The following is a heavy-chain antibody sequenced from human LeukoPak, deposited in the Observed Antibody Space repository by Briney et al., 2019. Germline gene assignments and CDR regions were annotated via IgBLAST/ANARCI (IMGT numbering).Heavy chain of an antibody. V-gene: IGHV3-23*01. CDR1: GFTFRSYA. Sequence: GGSLRLSCAASGFTFRSYAMSWVRQAPGKGLEWVSTISGSGDMTYYADSVKGRFPISIDNSKNTLYLQMNNLRAEDTALYYCAKGYGSGSYEAFDWWGQGTLVTVSS. D-gene: IGHD3-10*01. CDR3: AKGYGSGSYEAFDW. J-gene: IGHJ4*02. CDR2: ISGSGDMT.